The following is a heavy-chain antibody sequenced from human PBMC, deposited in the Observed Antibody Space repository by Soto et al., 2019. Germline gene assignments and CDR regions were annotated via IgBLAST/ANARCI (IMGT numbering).Heavy chain of an antibody. CDR2: INAGNGNT. CDR1: GYTFTSYA. J-gene: IGHJ6*02. Sequence: ASVKVSCKASGYTFTSYAMHWVRQAPGQRLEWMGWINAGNGNTKYSQKFQGRVTITRDTSASTAYMELSSLRSEDTAVYYCARAGYCSGTSCWHLHYYYYYGMDVWGQGTTVTVSS. D-gene: IGHD2-2*01. V-gene: IGHV1-3*01. CDR3: ARAGYCSGTSCWHLHYYYYYGMDV.